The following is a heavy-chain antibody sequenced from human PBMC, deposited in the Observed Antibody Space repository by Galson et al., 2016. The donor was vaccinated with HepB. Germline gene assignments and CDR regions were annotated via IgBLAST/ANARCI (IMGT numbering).Heavy chain of an antibody. CDR2: ISFEGNKQ. CDR3: ARGGGTSSYYYWGMDV. V-gene: IGHV3-30*03. CDR1: GFIFSVYN. J-gene: IGHJ6*02. Sequence: SLRLSCAASGFIFSVYNMNWARQAPGKGLEWVAAISFEGNKQHYADSVKGRFTVSRDNSKNTLYLQMNNLTPDDTAIYYCARGGGTSSYYYWGMDVWGQGTTVTVSS. D-gene: IGHD1-14*01.